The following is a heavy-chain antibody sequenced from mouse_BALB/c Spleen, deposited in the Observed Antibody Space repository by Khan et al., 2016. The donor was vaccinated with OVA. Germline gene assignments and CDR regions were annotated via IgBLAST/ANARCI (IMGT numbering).Heavy chain of an antibody. V-gene: IGHV3-6*02. CDR1: GYSITSGYY. CDR3: ARDYYGRGYFDY. J-gene: IGHJ2*01. Sequence: EVQLQESGPGLVKPSQSLSLTCSVTGYSITSGYYWNWIRQFPGNKLEWMGYISYDGSNNYNPSLKNRISITRDTSKNQFFLKLNSVTTEDTATCYCARDYYGRGYFDYWGQGTTLTGSS. D-gene: IGHD1-1*01. CDR2: ISYDGSN.